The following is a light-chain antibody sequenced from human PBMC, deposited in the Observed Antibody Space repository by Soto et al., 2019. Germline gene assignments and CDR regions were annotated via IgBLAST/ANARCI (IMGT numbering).Light chain of an antibody. CDR2: GAS. CDR1: QSVYSN. CDR3: QQYQNWPLT. Sequence: ETVMTQSPATLSVSPGERATLSCRASQSVYSNLAWSQKNPGQAPRLLFYGASTRATGLPARFSGSGSGTEFTLTISSLQSEDFAVYYCQQYQNWPLTFGGGTKVEIK. J-gene: IGKJ4*01. V-gene: IGKV3-15*01.